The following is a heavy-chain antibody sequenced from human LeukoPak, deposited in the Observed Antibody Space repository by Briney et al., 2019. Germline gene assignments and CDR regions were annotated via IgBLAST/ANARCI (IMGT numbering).Heavy chain of an antibody. D-gene: IGHD1-26*01. CDR2: INHSGST. Sequence: SETLSLTCAVYGGSFSGYYWSWIRQPPGKGLEWIGEINHSGSTNYNPSLKSRVTISVDTSKKQFSLRLTSVTASDTAVYYCARGFSGGSTYWGQGTLLTVSS. J-gene: IGHJ4*02. V-gene: IGHV4-34*01. CDR3: ARGFSGGSTY. CDR1: GGSFSGYY.